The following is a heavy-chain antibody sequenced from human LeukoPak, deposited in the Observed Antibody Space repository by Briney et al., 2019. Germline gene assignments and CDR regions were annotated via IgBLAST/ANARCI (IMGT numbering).Heavy chain of an antibody. CDR2: IYHSGST. D-gene: IGHD3-10*01. Sequence: SETLSLTCTVSGYSISSGYYWGWIRQPPGKGLEWIGSIYHSGSTYYNPSLKSRVTISVDTSKNQFSLKLSSVTAADTAVYYCAREGRRELPWFGESQADAFDIWGQGTMVTVSS. CDR3: AREGRRELPWFGESQADAFDI. J-gene: IGHJ3*02. V-gene: IGHV4-38-2*02. CDR1: GYSISSGYY.